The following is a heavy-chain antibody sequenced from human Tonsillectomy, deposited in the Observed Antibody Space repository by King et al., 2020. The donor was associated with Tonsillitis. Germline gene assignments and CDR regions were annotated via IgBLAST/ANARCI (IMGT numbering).Heavy chain of an antibody. CDR2: IINRGSTI. Sequence: VQLVESGGGLVQPGGSLRLSCAASGFTFSSYEMNWVRQAPGKGLEWVSDIINRGSTINYADSVKGRFTISSDNAKNSLYLQMNSLRAEDTAVYYCARDPAGGYYENWFDPWGQGTLVTVSS. CDR3: ARDPAGGYYENWFDP. V-gene: IGHV3-48*03. J-gene: IGHJ5*02. CDR1: GFTFSSYE. D-gene: IGHD3-22*01.